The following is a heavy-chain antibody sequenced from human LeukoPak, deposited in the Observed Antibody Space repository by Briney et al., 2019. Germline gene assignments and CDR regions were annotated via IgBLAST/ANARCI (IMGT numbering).Heavy chain of an antibody. J-gene: IGHJ5*02. Sequence: SETLSLTCTVSGGSISSSSYYWGWIRQPPGKGLEWIGSIYYSGSTYYNPSLKSRVTISVDTSKNQFSLKLSSVTAADTAVYYCARHSGYSYAWFDPWGQGTLVTVSS. V-gene: IGHV4-39*01. CDR1: GGSISSSSYY. CDR2: IYYSGST. CDR3: ARHSGYSYAWFDP. D-gene: IGHD5-18*01.